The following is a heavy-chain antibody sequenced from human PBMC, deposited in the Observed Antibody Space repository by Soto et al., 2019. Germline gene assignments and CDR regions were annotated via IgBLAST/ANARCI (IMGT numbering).Heavy chain of an antibody. CDR3: AAVPVLRFLKWLPAYFDH. D-gene: IGHD3-3*01. J-gene: IGHJ4*02. CDR2: LVVGSGNT. Sequence: ASVKVSCKTCGFIFTSSAVQWVRQAVGQRLEWIGWLVVGSGNTHYAQHFQERVTLTRDMSTGTAYMELSSLRSEDTAVYYCAAVPVLRFLKWLPAYFDHWGQGTLVTVSP. CDR1: GFIFTSSA. V-gene: IGHV1-58*01.